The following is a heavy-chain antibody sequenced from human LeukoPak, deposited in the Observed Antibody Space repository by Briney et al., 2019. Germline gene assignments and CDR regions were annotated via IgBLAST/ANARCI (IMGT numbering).Heavy chain of an antibody. Sequence: SETLSLTCTVSGGSISAYYWSWIRQLAGKGLEWIGSIYYRKNTYYNPSLKSRVTISADTSKNQFSLTLGSVSATDTAVYYCASPRGFSYGYFDYWGQGTQVTASS. J-gene: IGHJ4*02. V-gene: IGHV4-59*05. D-gene: IGHD5-18*01. CDR1: GGSISAYY. CDR3: ASPRGFSYGYFDY. CDR2: IYYRKNT.